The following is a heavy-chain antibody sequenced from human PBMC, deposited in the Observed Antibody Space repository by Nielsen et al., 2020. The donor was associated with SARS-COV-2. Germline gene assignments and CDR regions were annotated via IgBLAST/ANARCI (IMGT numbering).Heavy chain of an antibody. CDR2: VSRDGSDT. D-gene: IGHD3-3*01. CDR3: AKDVWSGAHQIGPDY. CDR1: GFTFRDYW. J-gene: IGHJ4*02. Sequence: GESLKISCAASGFTFRDYWMHWVRQVAGKGLEWVAIVSRDGSDTFYVDSLEGRFTISRDNSKNTVYLEMNSLRAEDTAVYHCAKDVWSGAHQIGPDYWGQGTLVTVSS. V-gene: IGHV3-30*18.